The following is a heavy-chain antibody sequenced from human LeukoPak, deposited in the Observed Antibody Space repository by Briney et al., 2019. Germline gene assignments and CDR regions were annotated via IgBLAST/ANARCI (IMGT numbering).Heavy chain of an antibody. Sequence: SETLSLTCAVYGGSFSGYYWSWIRQSPGKGLEWIGEINHSGSTNYNPSLKSRVTISVDTSKNQFSLKLSSVTAADTAVYYCARRTYYDSCASPHYYFDYWGQGTLVTVSS. D-gene: IGHD3-22*01. J-gene: IGHJ4*02. CDR1: GGSFSGYY. CDR2: INHSGST. CDR3: ARRTYYDSCASPHYYFDY. V-gene: IGHV4-34*01.